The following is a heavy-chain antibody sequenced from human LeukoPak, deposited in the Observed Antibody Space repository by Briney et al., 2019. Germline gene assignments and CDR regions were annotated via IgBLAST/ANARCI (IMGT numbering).Heavy chain of an antibody. V-gene: IGHV3-23*01. D-gene: IGHD3-3*01. CDR1: GFTFNSYA. CDR3: AKDRIPSNSYYDFWSGYYYYYYYGMDV. J-gene: IGHJ6*02. CDR2: ISGGGTT. Sequence: GGSLRLSCAVSGFTFNSYAMSWVRQAPGKGLEWVSTISGGGTTYYVDSVKGRFTISRDSSKNTLYLQMNSLRAEDTAVYYCAKDRIPSNSYYDFWSGYYYYYYYGMDVWGQGTTVTVSS.